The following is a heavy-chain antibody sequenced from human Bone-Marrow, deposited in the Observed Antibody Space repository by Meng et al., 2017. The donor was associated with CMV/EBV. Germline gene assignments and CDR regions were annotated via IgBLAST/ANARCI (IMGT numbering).Heavy chain of an antibody. CDR1: GFTLSRNW. J-gene: IGHJ4*02. Sequence: GESLKISCAASGFTLSRNWMTWVRQALGKGLEWVANIKEDGSEKKYLDSVKGRFTISRDNAKNSVYLQMNSLRGEDTAVYYCARAIEGIRETLDYWGQGTLVTVSS. CDR2: IKEDGSEK. D-gene: IGHD2-21*01. CDR3: ARAIEGIRETLDY. V-gene: IGHV3-7*04.